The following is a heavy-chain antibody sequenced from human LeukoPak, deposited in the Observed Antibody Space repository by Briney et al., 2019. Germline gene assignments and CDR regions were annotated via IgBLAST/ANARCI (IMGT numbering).Heavy chain of an antibody. CDR1: GYTFTSYD. D-gene: IGHD2-2*01. CDR2: MNPNSGNT. J-gene: IGHJ6*03. V-gene: IGHV1-8*01. CDR3: ARGDLGYCSSTSCYPYYYYYYMDV. Sequence: ASVKVSCKASGYTFTSYDINWVRQAPGQGLEWMAWMNPNSGNTGYAQKFQGRVTITRNTSISTAYMELSSLRSEDTAVYYCARGDLGYCSSTSCYPYYYYYYMDVWGKGTTVTVSS.